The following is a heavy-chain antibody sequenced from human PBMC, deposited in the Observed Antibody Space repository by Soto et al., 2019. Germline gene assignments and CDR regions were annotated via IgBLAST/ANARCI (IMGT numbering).Heavy chain of an antibody. CDR2: IYYSGST. CDR3: ARDEVVAATSNPNRYYYYGMDV. Sequence: SETLSLTCTVSGGSISSGGYYWSWIRQHPGKGLEWIGYIYYSGSTYYNPSLKSRVTISVDTSKNQFSLKLSSVTAADTAVYYCARDEVVAATSNPNRYYYYGMDVWGQGTTVTVSS. V-gene: IGHV4-31*03. D-gene: IGHD2-15*01. J-gene: IGHJ6*02. CDR1: GGSISSGGYY.